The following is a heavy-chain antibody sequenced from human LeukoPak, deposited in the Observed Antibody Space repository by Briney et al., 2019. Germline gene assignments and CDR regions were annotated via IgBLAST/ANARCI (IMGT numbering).Heavy chain of an antibody. J-gene: IGHJ5*02. V-gene: IGHV3-23*01. D-gene: IGHD1-1*01. CDR1: GFTFSTYG. CDR3: ANIRDDASGP. Sequence: GGSLRLSCAASGFTFSTYGMSWVRQAPGEGLGWVASISGSGDVTLYADSVKGRFTISRDNSKNTLYLQLNSLRADDTAVYYCANIRDDASGPWGQGTLVTVSP. CDR2: ISGSGDVT.